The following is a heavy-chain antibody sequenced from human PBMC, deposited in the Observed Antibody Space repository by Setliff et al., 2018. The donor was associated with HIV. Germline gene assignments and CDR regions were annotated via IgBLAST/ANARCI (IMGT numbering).Heavy chain of an antibody. CDR1: GGSITSSGYN. J-gene: IGHJ6*02. D-gene: IGHD3-10*01. CDR3: ARDEVRYYSGSESVRAGMDV. Sequence: SETLSLTCIVSGGSITSSGYNWNWIRQHPGKGLEWIGYIYSSGRNSYNPSLQSRVSISIDTSKNQFSLNLDSVIAAETAVYYCARDEVRYYSGSESVRAGMDVWGQGTAVTVSS. CDR2: IYSSGRN. V-gene: IGHV4-31*03.